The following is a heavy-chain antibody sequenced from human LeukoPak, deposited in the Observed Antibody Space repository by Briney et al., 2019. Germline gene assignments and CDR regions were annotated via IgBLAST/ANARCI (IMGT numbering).Heavy chain of an antibody. J-gene: IGHJ5*02. CDR3: ARVESGPVLQSYYYGSGGRFNWFDP. V-gene: IGHV4-59*01. CDR2: IYYSWST. D-gene: IGHD3-10*01. CDR1: GGSISSYY. Sequence: PSETLSLTCTVSGGSISSYYWSWIRQPPGKGLEWIGYIYYSWSTNYNPSLKSRVTISVDTSKNQFSLKLSSVTAADTAVYYCARVESGPVLQSYYYGSGGRFNWFDPWGQGTLVTVSS.